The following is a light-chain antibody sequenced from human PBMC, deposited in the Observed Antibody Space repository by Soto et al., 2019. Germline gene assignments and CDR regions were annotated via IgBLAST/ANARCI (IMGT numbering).Light chain of an antibody. J-gene: IGLJ2*01. CDR2: DVS. V-gene: IGLV2-14*01. Sequence: QSALTQPASVSGSPGQSSTISCTGTSSAVGGYNYVSWYQQHQGKAPKLLISDVSNRPSGVSNRFSGSKSGNTASLTISGTQDEDEADYYCSSYTSRNIIIFGGGTKVTVL. CDR3: SSYTSRNIII. CDR1: SSAVGGYNY.